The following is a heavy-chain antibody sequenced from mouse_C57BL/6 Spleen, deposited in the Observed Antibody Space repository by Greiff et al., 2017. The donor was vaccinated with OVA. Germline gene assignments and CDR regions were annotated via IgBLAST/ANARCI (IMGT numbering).Heavy chain of an antibody. CDR2: INPNNGGT. Sequence: VQLQQSGPELVKPGASVKISCKASGYTFTDYYMNWVKQSHGKSLEWIGDINPNNGGTSYNQKFKGKATLTVDKSSSTAYMELRSLTSEDSAVYYCARDTTVRNYFDYWGQGTTLTVSS. J-gene: IGHJ2*01. V-gene: IGHV1-26*01. CDR1: GYTFTDYY. CDR3: ARDTTVRNYFDY. D-gene: IGHD1-1*01.